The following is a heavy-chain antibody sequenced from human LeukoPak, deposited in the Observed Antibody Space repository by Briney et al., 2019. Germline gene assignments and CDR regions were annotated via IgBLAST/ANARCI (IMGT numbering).Heavy chain of an antibody. CDR1: GFTFNNAW. D-gene: IGHD3-16*01. Sequence: GGSLRLSCTASGFTFNNAWMNWVRQAPGKGLEWVASINHNGNVNYYVDSVKGRFTISRDNAKNSLYLQMSNLRAEDTAVYFCARGGGLDVWGQGATVTVSS. CDR2: INHNGNVN. CDR3: ARGGGLDV. J-gene: IGHJ6*02. V-gene: IGHV3-7*03.